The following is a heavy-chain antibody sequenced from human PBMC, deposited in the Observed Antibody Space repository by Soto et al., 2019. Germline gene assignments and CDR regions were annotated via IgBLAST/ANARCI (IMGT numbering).Heavy chain of an antibody. J-gene: IGHJ3*02. CDR1: GGSVSSGSYY. D-gene: IGHD5-18*01. V-gene: IGHV4-61*01. CDR2: IYYSGST. Sequence: QVQLQESGPGLVKPSETLSLTCTVSGGSVSSGSYYWSWIRQPPGKGLEWIGYIYYSGSTYYNPSPTSRVTISVVTSRNRFALEVNYVTAADTAVYYGAGAQSGYSYDYGFDIWGQGTMVTVSS. CDR3: AGAQSGYSYDYGFDI.